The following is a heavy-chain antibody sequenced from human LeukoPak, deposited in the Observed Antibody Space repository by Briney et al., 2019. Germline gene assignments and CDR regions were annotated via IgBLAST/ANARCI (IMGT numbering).Heavy chain of an antibody. Sequence: SQTLSLTCTVSGDSFSNSRDYWNSIRQPAGKGLEWLGRIYTGGTTHYNPSLESRVTMSLDTSRSQVSLKLSSVTAADTAIYYCVKSYYDSTGNSGWFDPWGQGTLVTVSS. CDR3: VKSYYDSTGNSGWFDP. D-gene: IGHD3-22*01. CDR2: IYTGGTT. V-gene: IGHV4-61*02. CDR1: GDSFSNSRDY. J-gene: IGHJ5*02.